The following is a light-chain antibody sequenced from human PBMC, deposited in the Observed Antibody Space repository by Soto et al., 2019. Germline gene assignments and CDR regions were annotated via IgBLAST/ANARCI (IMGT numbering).Light chain of an antibody. CDR1: QGINSW. V-gene: IGKV1-12*01. CDR2: AAS. J-gene: IGKJ3*01. CDR3: QHSGV. Sequence: DTQMTQSPSSVSASVGDRVTITCRASQGINSWLAWYQQKPGKAPELLIFAASSLQSGVPSRFSGSGSGTDFTLTISSVQPEDFATYYCQHSGVFGPGTKVDIK.